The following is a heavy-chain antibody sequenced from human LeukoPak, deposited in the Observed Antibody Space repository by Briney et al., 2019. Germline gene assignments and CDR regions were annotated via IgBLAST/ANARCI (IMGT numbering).Heavy chain of an antibody. V-gene: IGHV3-30*04. D-gene: IGHD3-10*01. CDR3: ARVVSTYYYGSGSSWFDP. CDR1: GFTFSSYA. CDR2: ISYDGSNK. Sequence: GGSLRLSCAASGFTFSSYAMHWVRQAPGKGLEWVAVISYDGSNKYYADSVKGRFTISRDNSKNTLYLQMNSLRAEDTAVYYCARVVSTYYYGSGSSWFDPWGQGTLVTVSS. J-gene: IGHJ5*02.